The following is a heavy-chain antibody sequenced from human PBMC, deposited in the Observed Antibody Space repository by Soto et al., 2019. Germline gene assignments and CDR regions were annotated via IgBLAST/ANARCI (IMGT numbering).Heavy chain of an antibody. CDR2: IYYSGST. V-gene: IGHV4-30-4*01. CDR1: GGSISSGDYY. Sequence: KASETLSLTCTVSGGSISSGDYYWIWIRQPPGKGLEWIGYIYYSGSTYYNPSLKSRVTISVDTSKNQFSLKLSSVTAADTAVYYCARDVQSLVVTAKGGPDAFDIWGQGTMVTVSS. CDR3: ARDVQSLVVTAKGGPDAFDI. J-gene: IGHJ3*02. D-gene: IGHD2-21*02.